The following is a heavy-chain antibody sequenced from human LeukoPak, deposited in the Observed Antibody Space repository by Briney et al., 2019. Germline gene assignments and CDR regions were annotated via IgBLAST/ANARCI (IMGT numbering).Heavy chain of an antibody. D-gene: IGHD1-26*01. Sequence: SETLPLTCTVSGGSISSSSYYWGWIRQPPGKGLEWIGSIYYSGSTYYNPSLKSRVTISVDTSNNQISLRLSSVTAADTAVYYCARDAGAGLDYWGQGTLVTVSS. V-gene: IGHV4-39*07. CDR3: ARDAGAGLDY. J-gene: IGHJ4*02. CDR2: IYYSGST. CDR1: GGSISSSSYY.